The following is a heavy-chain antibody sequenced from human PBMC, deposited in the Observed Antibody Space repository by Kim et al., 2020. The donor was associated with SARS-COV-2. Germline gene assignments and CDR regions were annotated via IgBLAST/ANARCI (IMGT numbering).Heavy chain of an antibody. CDR3: AKDQKDCSGGSCYSEGFGY. Sequence: GGSLRLYCAASGFTFSSYGMHWVRQAPGKGLEWVSVISYDGSNTYYADSVKGRFTISRDNSKNTLYLQMNSLRAEDTAVYYCAKDQKDCSGGSCYSEGFGYWGQGTLVTVSP. CDR2: ISYDGSNT. J-gene: IGHJ4*02. CDR1: GFTFSSYG. V-gene: IGHV3-30*18. D-gene: IGHD2-15*01.